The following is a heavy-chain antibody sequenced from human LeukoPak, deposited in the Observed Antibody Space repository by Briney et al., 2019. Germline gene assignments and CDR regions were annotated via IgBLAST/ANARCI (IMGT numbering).Heavy chain of an antibody. CDR3: ARGYCSSTSCLTSNWFDP. CDR2: IYYSGST. J-gene: IGHJ5*02. CDR1: GGSISSYY. Sequence: SETLSLTCTVSGGSISSYYWSWIRQPPGKGLEWIGYIYYSGSTNYNPSLKSRVTISVDTSKNQFSLKLSSVTAADTAVYYCARGYCSSTSCLTSNWFDPWGQGTLVTVSS. V-gene: IGHV4-59*01. D-gene: IGHD2-2*01.